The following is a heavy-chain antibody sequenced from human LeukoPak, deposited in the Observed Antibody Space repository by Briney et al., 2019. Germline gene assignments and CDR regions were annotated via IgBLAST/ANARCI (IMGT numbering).Heavy chain of an antibody. CDR1: GFTFSSYG. D-gene: IGHD3-10*01. V-gene: IGHV3-30*18. J-gene: IGHJ4*02. Sequence: GRSLRLSCAASGFTFSSYGMHWAGQAPGKGLEWVAVISYDGSNKYYADSVKGRFTISRDNSKNTLYLQMNSLRAEDTAVYYCAKSHYRGFGELFSNFDYWGQGTLVTVSS. CDR3: AKSHYRGFGELFSNFDY. CDR2: ISYDGSNK.